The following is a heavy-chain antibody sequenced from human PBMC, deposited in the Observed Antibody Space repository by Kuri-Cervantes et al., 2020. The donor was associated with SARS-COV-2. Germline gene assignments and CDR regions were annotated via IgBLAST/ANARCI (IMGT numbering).Heavy chain of an antibody. CDR2: ILYDGNDK. V-gene: IGHV3-30*04. CDR1: GFTFSSYS. D-gene: IGHD3-10*01. J-gene: IGHJ4*02. Sequence: GESLKISCAASGFTFSSYSMHWVRQAPGKGLEWVAVILYDGNDKYYADSVKGRFTISRDNSKSTVYLQMNSLRAEDTAVYYCVRDGDHWDFDYWGQGTLVTVSS. CDR3: VRDGDHWDFDY.